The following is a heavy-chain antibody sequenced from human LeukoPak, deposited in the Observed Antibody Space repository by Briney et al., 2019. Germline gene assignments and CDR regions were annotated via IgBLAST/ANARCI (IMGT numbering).Heavy chain of an antibody. CDR1: GGSISSYY. Sequence: SETLSLTCTVSGGSISSYYWSWIRQPPGKGLEWIGYIYYSGSTNNNPSLKSRVTMSVDTSKNQFSLKLSSVTAADTAVYYCARDSYYYDSSGYYFHYGMDVWGQGTTVTVSS. V-gene: IGHV4-59*12. CDR3: ARDSYYYDSSGYYFHYGMDV. J-gene: IGHJ6*02. CDR2: IYYSGST. D-gene: IGHD3-22*01.